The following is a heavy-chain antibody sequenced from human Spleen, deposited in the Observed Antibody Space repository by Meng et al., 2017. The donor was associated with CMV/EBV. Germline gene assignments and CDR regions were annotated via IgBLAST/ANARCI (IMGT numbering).Heavy chain of an antibody. J-gene: IGHJ4*02. D-gene: IGHD5-12*01. CDR2: IHYSGTT. CDR1: DGFTTSDDYY. CDR3: ARDSPGGYGYFDS. Sequence: QVQLTESCPRLVKPSPTLSLTCTVSDGFTTSDDYYWSWIRQPPGKGLEWIGYIHYSGTTYYNPSLKSRIAISLDTSKNQFSLNLNSVTAADAAVYYCARDSPGGYGYFDSWGQGTLVTVSS. V-gene: IGHV4-30-4*01.